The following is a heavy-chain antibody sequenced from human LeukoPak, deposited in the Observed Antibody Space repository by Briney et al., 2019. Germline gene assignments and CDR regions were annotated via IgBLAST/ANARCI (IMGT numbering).Heavy chain of an antibody. Sequence: GGSLRVSCVASGFTFSSYEMNWVRQDPGKGLECVSYISSSGSTVYYVDSVKGRFTIYRDNAKNSLYLQMNSLIAEDTAVYYCSCHAEDGIRYFDWFRPFDAFDIWGQGTMVTVSS. CDR1: GFTFSSYE. V-gene: IGHV3-48*03. CDR2: ISSSGSTV. D-gene: IGHD3-9*01. CDR3: SCHAEDGIRYFDWFRPFDAFDI. J-gene: IGHJ3*02.